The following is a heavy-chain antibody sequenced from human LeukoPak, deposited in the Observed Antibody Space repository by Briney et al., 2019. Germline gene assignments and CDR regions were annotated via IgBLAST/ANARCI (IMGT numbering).Heavy chain of an antibody. CDR1: GFTFSDSW. V-gene: IGHV3-7*01. CDR3: ARELVVGPAEYFQN. CDR2: INKRGSET. J-gene: IGHJ1*01. Sequence: PGGSLRLSCAGSGFTFSDSWMAWVRQVPGKGLEWVANINKRGSETYYVDSVRGRFTISRDNDKNSLFLQMNSLRVDDTALYYCARELVVGPAEYFQNWGQGTLATVSS. D-gene: IGHD2-8*02.